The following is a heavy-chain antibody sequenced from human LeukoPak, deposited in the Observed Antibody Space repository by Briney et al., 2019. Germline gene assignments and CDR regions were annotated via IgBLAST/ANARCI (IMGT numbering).Heavy chain of an antibody. J-gene: IGHJ4*02. CDR3: TTKVIRGNSGDDYDD. CDR2: ISSDGNDK. D-gene: IGHD5-12*01. V-gene: IGHV3-30*03. CDR1: GVTFSSYG. Sequence: GGSLRLSCAASGVTFSSYGMHWVREAPGKGLEWVALISSDGNDKLYGDSVKGRFTISRDDSKSTLYLQMNSLRAEDTAVYYCTTKVIRGNSGDDYDDWGQGTLVTVSS.